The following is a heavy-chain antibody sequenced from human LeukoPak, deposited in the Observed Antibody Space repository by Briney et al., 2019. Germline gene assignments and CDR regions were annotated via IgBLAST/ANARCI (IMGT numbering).Heavy chain of an antibody. D-gene: IGHD3-9*01. Sequence: GGSLRLSCAASGFTVSSNYMSWVRQAPGKGLEWVSVIYSGGSTYYADSVKGRFTISRDNSKNSLYLQMNSLRAEDTAVYYCARDLSYYDILTGYPNLDYWGQGTLVTVSS. V-gene: IGHV3-66*01. CDR3: ARDLSYYDILTGYPNLDY. CDR2: IYSGGST. CDR1: GFTVSSNY. J-gene: IGHJ4*02.